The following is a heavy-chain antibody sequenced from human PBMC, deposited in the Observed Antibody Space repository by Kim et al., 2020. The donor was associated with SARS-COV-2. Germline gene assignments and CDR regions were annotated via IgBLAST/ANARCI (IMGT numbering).Heavy chain of an antibody. V-gene: IGHV1-8*01. J-gene: IGHJ6*02. CDR2: T. CDR3: ARGYYYYGMDV. Sequence: TGQAQKFQGTVTMTRNSSISTAYMELSSLRSEDTAVYYCARGYYYYGMDVWGQGTTVTVSS.